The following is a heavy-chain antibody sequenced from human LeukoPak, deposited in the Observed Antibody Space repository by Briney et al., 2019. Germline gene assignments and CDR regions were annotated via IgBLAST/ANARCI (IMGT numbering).Heavy chain of an antibody. Sequence: GESLKISCKGSGYSFTIYWIGWVRQMPGKGLEWMGIIYPGDSDTRYSPSFQGQVTISADKSISTAYLQWSSLKASDTAMYYCARSGFCTNGVCSKFDYWGQGTLVTVSS. CDR3: ARSGFCTNGVCSKFDY. J-gene: IGHJ4*02. CDR2: IYPGDSDT. D-gene: IGHD2-8*01. CDR1: GYSFTIYW. V-gene: IGHV5-51*01.